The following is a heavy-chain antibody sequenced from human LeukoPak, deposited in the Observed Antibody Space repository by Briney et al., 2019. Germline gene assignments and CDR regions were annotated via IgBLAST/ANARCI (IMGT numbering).Heavy chain of an antibody. CDR1: GGSISSGSYY. J-gene: IGHJ6*03. CDR3: ARGYCSGGSCSGYYYYYYYMDV. CDR2: IYTSGST. Sequence: SETLSLTCTVSGGSISSGSYYWSWIRQPAGKGLEWIGRIYTSGSTNYNPSPKSRVTMSVDTSRNQFSLKLSSVTAADTAVYYCARGYCSGGSCSGYYYYYYYMDVWGKGTSVTVSS. V-gene: IGHV4-61*02. D-gene: IGHD2-15*01.